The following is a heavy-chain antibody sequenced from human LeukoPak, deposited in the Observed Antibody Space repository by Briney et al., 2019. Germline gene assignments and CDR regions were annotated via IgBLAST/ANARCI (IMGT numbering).Heavy chain of an antibody. CDR2: IYYSGST. CDR3: ARRVTGAPLVVVAAAYAFDI. Sequence: SETLSLTCTVSGGSISSSSYYWGWIRQPPGEGLEWIGSIYYSGSTYYNPSLKSRVTISVDTSKNQFSLKLSSVTAADTAVYYCARRVTGAPLVVVAAAYAFDIWGQGTMVTVSS. V-gene: IGHV4-39*07. J-gene: IGHJ3*02. CDR1: GGSISSSSYY. D-gene: IGHD2-15*01.